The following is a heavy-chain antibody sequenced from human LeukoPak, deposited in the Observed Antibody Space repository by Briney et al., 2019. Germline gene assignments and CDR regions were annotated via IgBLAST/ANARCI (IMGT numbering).Heavy chain of an antibody. Sequence: ASVKVSCKASGYTFINYHMHWVRQAPGQGLEWMGIINPSGGSTSYAQKFQGRVTMTRDTSTSTVYMELSSLRSEDTAVYYCARRGRARNWFDPWGQGTLVTVSS. CDR1: GYTFINYH. CDR3: ARRGRARNWFDP. V-gene: IGHV1-46*01. J-gene: IGHJ5*02. D-gene: IGHD1-14*01. CDR2: INPSGGST.